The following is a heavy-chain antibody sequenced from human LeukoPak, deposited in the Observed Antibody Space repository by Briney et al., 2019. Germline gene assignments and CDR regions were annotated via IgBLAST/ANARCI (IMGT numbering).Heavy chain of an antibody. CDR1: GFTFDDYG. CDR2: IWYDGSNK. V-gene: IGHV3-33*08. Sequence: GGSLRLSCAASGFTFDDYGMSWVRQAPGKGLEWVAVIWYDGSNKYYADSVKGRFTISRDNSKNTLYLQMNSLRAEDTAVYYCARETLIAAAGLFDYWGQGTLVTVSS. D-gene: IGHD6-13*01. CDR3: ARETLIAAAGLFDY. J-gene: IGHJ4*02.